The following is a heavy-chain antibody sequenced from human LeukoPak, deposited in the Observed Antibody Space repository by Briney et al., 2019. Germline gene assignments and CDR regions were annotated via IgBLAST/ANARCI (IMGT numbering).Heavy chain of an antibody. V-gene: IGHV1-69*04. J-gene: IGHJ6*03. CDR3: ARAPHYDFYYYMDV. Sequence: VASVKVSCKASGGTFSSYAISWVRQAPGQGLEWMGRIIPILGIANYAQKFQGRVTITADKSTSTAYMELSSLRSEDTAVYYCARAPHYDFYYYMDVWGKGTTVTVSS. CDR2: IIPILGIA. CDR1: GGTFSSYA.